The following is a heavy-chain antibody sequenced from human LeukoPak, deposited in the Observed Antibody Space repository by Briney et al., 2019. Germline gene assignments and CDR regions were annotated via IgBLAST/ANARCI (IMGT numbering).Heavy chain of an antibody. CDR1: GGSISSSSYY. V-gene: IGHV4-39*07. D-gene: IGHD2-2*01. Sequence: SETLSLTCTVSGGSISSSSYYWGWIRQPPGKGLEWIGSIYYSGSTYYNPSLKSRVTISVDTSKNQFSLKLSSVTAADTAVYYCATDGVPATANWFDPWGQGTLVTVSS. CDR3: ATDGVPATANWFDP. J-gene: IGHJ5*02. CDR2: IYYSGST.